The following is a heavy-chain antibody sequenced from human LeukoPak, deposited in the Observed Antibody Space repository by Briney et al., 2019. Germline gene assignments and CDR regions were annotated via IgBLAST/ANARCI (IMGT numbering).Heavy chain of an antibody. CDR3: TRDRFSSQKGFDY. CDR1: GYTFTSYY. V-gene: IGHV1-46*01. J-gene: IGHJ4*02. Sequence: ASVKLSCKTSGYTFTSYYIYWVRQAPGQGLEWMGRINPSGGHTVYAQSFQGRVSVTRDTATSTVYMELKSLKYDDTAIYYCTRDRFSSQKGFDYWGQGSLVAVSP. CDR2: INPSGGHT.